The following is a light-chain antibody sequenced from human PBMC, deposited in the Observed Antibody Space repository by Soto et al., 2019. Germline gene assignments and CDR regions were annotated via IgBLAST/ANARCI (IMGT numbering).Light chain of an antibody. V-gene: IGLV2-23*02. Sequence: QSLLTQLASLSRSPVQTVTISRTGTISDVGGHNLVPWYQQHPDKAPKLGFHELKERPSALSSRFSAAKSRNTGPLTVSGLLPDEEADYHCCSFAASNAFPSEFG. CDR2: ELK. J-gene: IGLJ7*01. CDR1: ISDVGGHNL. CDR3: CSFAASNAFPSE.